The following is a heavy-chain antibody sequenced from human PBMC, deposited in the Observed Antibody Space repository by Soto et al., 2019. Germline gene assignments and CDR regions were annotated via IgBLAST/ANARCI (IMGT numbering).Heavy chain of an antibody. Sequence: QVQLVQSGAEVKKPGSSVKVSCKASGGTFSSYTISWVRQAPGQGLEWMGRIIPILGIANYAQKFRGRVTITADKSTSTAYMELSSLRSEDTAVYYCARSDYGDYVNAFDIWGQGTMVTVSS. V-gene: IGHV1-69*02. D-gene: IGHD4-17*01. J-gene: IGHJ3*02. CDR3: ARSDYGDYVNAFDI. CDR2: IIPILGIA. CDR1: GGTFSSYT.